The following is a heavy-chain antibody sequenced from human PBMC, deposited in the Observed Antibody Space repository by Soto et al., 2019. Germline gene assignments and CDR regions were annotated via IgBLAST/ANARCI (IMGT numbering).Heavy chain of an antibody. CDR1: GFTFSSYA. V-gene: IGHV3-23*01. J-gene: IGHJ4*02. CDR3: AKDNSYIYGSGSYLIDY. CDR2: ISGSGGST. Sequence: GGSLRLSCAASGFTFSSYAMSWVRQAPGKGLEWVSAISGSGGSTYYADSVKGRFTISRDNSKNTLYLQMNSLRAEDTAVYYCAKDNSYIYGSGSYLIDYWGQGTLVTVSS. D-gene: IGHD3-10*01.